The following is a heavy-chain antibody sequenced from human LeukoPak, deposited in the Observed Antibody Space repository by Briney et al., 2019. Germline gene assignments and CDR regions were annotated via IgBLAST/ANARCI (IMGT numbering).Heavy chain of an antibody. CDR1: GYTFTSYG. J-gene: IGHJ6*03. V-gene: IGHV1-18*01. D-gene: IGHD5-18*01. Sequence: ASVKVSCKASGYTFTSYGISWVRQAPGQGLEWMGWISAYNGNTNYAQKLQGRVTMTTDTSTSTAYMELRSLRSDDTAVYYCVRDVQLWSLGTYYYYMDVWGKGTTVTVSS. CDR2: ISAYNGNT. CDR3: VRDVQLWSLGTYYYYMDV.